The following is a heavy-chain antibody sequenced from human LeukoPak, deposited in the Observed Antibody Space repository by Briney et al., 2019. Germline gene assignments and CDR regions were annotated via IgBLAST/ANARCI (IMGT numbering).Heavy chain of an antibody. CDR2: IIPILGIA. Sequence: SVKVSCKACGGTFSSYAISWVRQDPGQGLEWMGRIIPILGIANYAQKFQGRVTITADKSTSTAYMELSSLRSEDTAVYYCARVHTYGDHYYFDYWGQGTLVTVSS. J-gene: IGHJ4*02. CDR3: ARVHTYGDHYYFDY. D-gene: IGHD4-17*01. CDR1: GGTFSSYA. V-gene: IGHV1-69*04.